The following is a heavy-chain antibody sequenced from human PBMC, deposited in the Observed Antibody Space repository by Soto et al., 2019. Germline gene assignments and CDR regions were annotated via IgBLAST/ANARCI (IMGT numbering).Heavy chain of an antibody. Sequence: PGGSLRLSCAASGFTFSSYAMSWVRQAPGKGLEWVSAISGSGGSTYYADSVKGRFTISRDNSKNTLYLQMNSLRAEDTAVYYCAKDQIAVAVFALNYCYYGMDVWGQGTTVTVSS. J-gene: IGHJ6*02. CDR2: ISGSGGST. V-gene: IGHV3-23*01. CDR1: GFTFSSYA. D-gene: IGHD6-19*01. CDR3: AKDQIAVAVFALNYCYYGMDV.